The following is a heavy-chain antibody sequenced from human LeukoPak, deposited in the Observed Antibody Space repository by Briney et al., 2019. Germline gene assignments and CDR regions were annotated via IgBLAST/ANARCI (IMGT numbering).Heavy chain of an antibody. CDR3: ARGRYYYGSGSYYIGY. V-gene: IGHV1-2*02. CDR2: INPNSGGT. CDR1: GYTFTGYY. D-gene: IGHD3-10*01. Sequence: VASVKVSCKASGYTFTGYYMHWVRQAPGQGLEWMGWINPNSGGTNYAQKFQGRVTMTRDTSISTAYMELSRLRSDDTAVYYCARGRYYYGSGSYYIGYWGQGTLVTVSS. J-gene: IGHJ4*02.